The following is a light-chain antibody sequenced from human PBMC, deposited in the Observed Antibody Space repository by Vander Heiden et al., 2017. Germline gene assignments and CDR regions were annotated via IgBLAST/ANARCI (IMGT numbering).Light chain of an antibody. CDR3: QQYVSAHPGNLT. Sequence: EIVLTQSPGTLSLSPGERATLSCRASQSVSSSYLAWYQQKPGQAPRLLIYGASSRATGIPDRFSGSGYGTDFTLTISRLEPEEFAVYYCQQYVSAHPGNLTFGGGTKVEIK. CDR2: GAS. J-gene: IGKJ4*01. CDR1: QSVSSSY. V-gene: IGKV3-20*01.